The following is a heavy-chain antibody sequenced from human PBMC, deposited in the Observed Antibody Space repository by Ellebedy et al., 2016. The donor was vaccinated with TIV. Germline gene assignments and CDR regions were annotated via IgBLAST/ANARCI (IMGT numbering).Heavy chain of an antibody. V-gene: IGHV3-11*06. CDR3: AREDIVVVRDALDV. J-gene: IGHJ6*02. CDR2: ISGSGSNT. Sequence: GESLKISCAASGFTFSDYYMSWIRQAPGKGLEWVSYISGSGSNTDYADSVKGRFSISRDNNKRSLYLQMNSLRAEDTAVYYCAREDIVVVRDALDVWGQGTKVTVSS. CDR1: GFTFSDYY. D-gene: IGHD2-2*01.